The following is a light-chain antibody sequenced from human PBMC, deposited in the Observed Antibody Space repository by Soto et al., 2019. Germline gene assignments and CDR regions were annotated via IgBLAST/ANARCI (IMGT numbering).Light chain of an antibody. CDR2: DAS. CDR3: QQYDNWSPVT. Sequence: EIVMTQSPATLSVSPGDRVTLSCRASQSVSSNLAWYQQKPGQAPRLLIYDASTRATGIPPRFSGSGSGAEFTLTISSLQSEDFAVYYCQQYDNWSPVTFGQGTRLDIK. J-gene: IGKJ5*01. V-gene: IGKV3-15*01. CDR1: QSVSSN.